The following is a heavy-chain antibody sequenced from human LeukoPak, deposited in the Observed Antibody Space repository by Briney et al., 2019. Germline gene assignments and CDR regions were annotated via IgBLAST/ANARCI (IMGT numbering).Heavy chain of an antibody. D-gene: IGHD6-6*01. V-gene: IGHV1-46*01. CDR1: GYTFTSYY. J-gene: IGHJ5*02. CDR3: ARDGQNSSSTANWFDP. CDR2: INPSGGST. Sequence: ASVKVSCKASGYTFTSYYMHWVRQAPGQGLEWMGIINPSGGSTSHAQKFQGRVTMTRDMSTSTVYMELSSLRSEDTAVYYCARDGQNSSSTANWFDPWAREPWSPSPQ.